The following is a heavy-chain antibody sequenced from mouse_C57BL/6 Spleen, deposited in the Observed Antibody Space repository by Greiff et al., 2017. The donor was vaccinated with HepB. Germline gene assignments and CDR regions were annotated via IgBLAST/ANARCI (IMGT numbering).Heavy chain of an antibody. J-gene: IGHJ3*01. D-gene: IGHD4-1*01. Sequence: EVQLQQSGAELVRPGASVKLSCTASGFNIKDDYMHWVKQRPEQGLEWIGWIDPENGDTEYASKFQGKATITADTSSNTAYLQLSSLTSEDTAVYYCTTWELPFAYWGQGTLVTVSA. CDR2: IDPENGDT. V-gene: IGHV14-4*01. CDR3: TTWELPFAY. CDR1: GFNIKDDY.